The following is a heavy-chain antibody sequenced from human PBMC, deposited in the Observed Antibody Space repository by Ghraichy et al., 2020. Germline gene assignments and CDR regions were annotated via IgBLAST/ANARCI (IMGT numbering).Heavy chain of an antibody. D-gene: IGHD3-3*01. CDR2: INHSGST. Sequence: SCAVYGGSFSGYYWSWIRQPPGKGLEWIGEINHSGSTNYNPSLKSRVTISVDTSKNQFSLKLSSVTAADTAVYYCARLNDFWSARNHRALDYWGQGTLVTVSS. J-gene: IGHJ4*02. V-gene: IGHV4-34*01. CDR1: GGSFSGYY. CDR3: ARLNDFWSARNHRALDY.